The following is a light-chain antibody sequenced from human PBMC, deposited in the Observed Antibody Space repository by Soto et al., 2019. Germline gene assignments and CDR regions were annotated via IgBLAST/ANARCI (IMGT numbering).Light chain of an antibody. J-gene: IGLJ1*01. V-gene: IGLV3-9*01. Sequence: YGLAQPLSVSVALGQTATITCGGNNIGGKNVHWYQQKPGQAPVLVIYRDYNRPSGIPERFSGSNSGHTATLTISRVQPGDEADYYCQVWDNRGYVFGTGTKVTVL. CDR1: NIGGKN. CDR3: QVWDNRGYV. CDR2: RDY.